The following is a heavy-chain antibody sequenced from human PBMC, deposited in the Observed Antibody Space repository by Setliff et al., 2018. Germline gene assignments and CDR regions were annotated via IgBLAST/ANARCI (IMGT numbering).Heavy chain of an antibody. CDR1: DDSISSRHYY. CDR3: ARGLQWLVLGYYYYYMDV. J-gene: IGHJ6*03. D-gene: IGHD6-19*01. V-gene: IGHV4-61*09. Sequence: SETLSLTCTVSDDSISSRHYYWSWIRQPAGKGLEWLGQIYTSWSTNYNPSLKGRATLSIAASKKQFSLKLTSVTAADTAVYYCARGLQWLVLGYYYYYMDVWGKGTTVTVSS. CDR2: IYTSWST.